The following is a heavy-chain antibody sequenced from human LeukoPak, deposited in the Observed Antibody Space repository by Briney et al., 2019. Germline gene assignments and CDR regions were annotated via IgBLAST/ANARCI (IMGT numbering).Heavy chain of an antibody. CDR1: GSTVSNNY. D-gene: IGHD6-13*01. CDR3: ARGLQQQLGWFDP. V-gene: IGHV3-53*04. Sequence: GGSLRLSCSASGSTVSNNYMSWVRQAPGKGLEWVSIIYSGGGTNYADSVKGRFTISRSNSKNTLYLQMSSLRPDDTAVYYCARGLQQQLGWFDPWGQGTLVTVSS. J-gene: IGHJ5*02. CDR2: IYSGGGT.